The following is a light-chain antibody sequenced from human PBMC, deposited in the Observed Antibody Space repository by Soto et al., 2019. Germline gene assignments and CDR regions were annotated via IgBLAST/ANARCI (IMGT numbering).Light chain of an antibody. CDR1: QSISSW. J-gene: IGKJ1*01. CDR2: DAS. CDR3: QQYKSFSWT. V-gene: IGKV1-5*01. Sequence: DIQMTQSPSTLSASVGDRVTITCRARQSISSWLAWYQQKPGKAPKLLIYDASSLESGVPSRFSGSGSGTEFTLTISSLQPDDFATYYCQQYKSFSWTFGQGTKVDIK.